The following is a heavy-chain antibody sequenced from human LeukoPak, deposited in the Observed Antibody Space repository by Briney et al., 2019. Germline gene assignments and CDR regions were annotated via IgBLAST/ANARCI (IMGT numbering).Heavy chain of an antibody. D-gene: IGHD2-2*02. J-gene: IGHJ5*02. Sequence: GASVKVSCKASGYTFTSYGISWVRQAPGQGLEWMGWISAYNGNTNYAQKLQGRVTITTDTSTSTAYMELRSLRSDATAVYYCARDRGYCSSTSCYTSWFDPWGQGTLVTVSS. CDR2: ISAYNGNT. CDR3: ARDRGYCSSTSCYTSWFDP. V-gene: IGHV1-18*01. CDR1: GYTFTSYG.